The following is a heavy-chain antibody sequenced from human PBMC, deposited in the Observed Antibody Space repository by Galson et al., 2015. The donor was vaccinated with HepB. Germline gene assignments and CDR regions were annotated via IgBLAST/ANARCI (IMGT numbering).Heavy chain of an antibody. J-gene: IGHJ4*02. Sequence: SLRLSCAASGFTFSRTSMHWVRQAPGKGLEWLAATSSDESTKYYTDSVKGRFTISRDNSKNTLYLQMNSLTAEDTAVYFCSRDRCSTTTCYWFYMFDYWGQGTLVTVSS. CDR1: GFTFSRTS. CDR2: TSSDESTK. CDR3: SRDRCSTTTCYWFYMFDY. D-gene: IGHD2-2*01. V-gene: IGHV3-30*04.